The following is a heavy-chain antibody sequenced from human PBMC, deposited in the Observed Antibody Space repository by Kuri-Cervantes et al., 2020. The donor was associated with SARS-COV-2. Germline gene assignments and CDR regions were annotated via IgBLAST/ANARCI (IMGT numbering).Heavy chain of an antibody. Sequence: GGSLRLSCAASGFNFSRTDMHWVRQARGRGLEWVAVISHDGKNKKCIASGKGRFTISRDNSQNTLYLHMKSLRSEDTAMYYCAKDRVGVQDFWGQGTLVTVSS. CDR1: GFNFSRTD. D-gene: IGHD2-21*01. J-gene: IGHJ4*02. CDR2: ISHDGKNK. CDR3: AKDRVGVQDF. V-gene: IGHV3-30*18.